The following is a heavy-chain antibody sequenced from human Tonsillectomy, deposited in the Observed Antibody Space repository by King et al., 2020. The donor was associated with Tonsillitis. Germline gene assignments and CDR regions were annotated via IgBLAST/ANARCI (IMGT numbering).Heavy chain of an antibody. CDR3: VRDVSTVAGHLSSYGMDV. J-gene: IGHJ6*02. CDR1: GFIFRTYA. D-gene: IGHD6-19*01. CDR2: ISYDGSNK. V-gene: IGHV3-30-3*01. Sequence: QLVQSGGGVVQPGRSLRLSCAASGFIFRTYAMHWVRQAPGKGLEWVSVISYDGSNKYYADSVKGRFTISRDNSENTLYLQMNSLRAEDTAVYTCVRDVSTVAGHLSSYGMDVWGQGTTVTVSS.